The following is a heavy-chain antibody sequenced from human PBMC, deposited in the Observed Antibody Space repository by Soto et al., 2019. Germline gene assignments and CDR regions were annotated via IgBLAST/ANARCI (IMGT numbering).Heavy chain of an antibody. J-gene: IGHJ4*02. CDR3: ARHTPAISISDH. Sequence: QLQLQESGPGLVKPSETLSLTCTVSGGSISSSSYYWGWIRQPPGKGLEWIGSIYYSGSTYYTPSPKSGVTISVDTSKNQFSLKLSSVAAADTAVYYCARHTPAISISDHWGQGTLVTVSS. V-gene: IGHV4-39*01. D-gene: IGHD2-15*01. CDR1: GGSISSSSYY. CDR2: IYYSGST.